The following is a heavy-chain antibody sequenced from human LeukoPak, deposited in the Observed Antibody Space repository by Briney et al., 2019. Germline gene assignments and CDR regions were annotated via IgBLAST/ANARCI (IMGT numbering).Heavy chain of an antibody. CDR1: GFTFSSYG. J-gene: IGHJ3*02. CDR2: IRYDGSNK. Sequence: GGSLRLSCAASGFTFSSYGMHWVRQAPGKGLEWVAFIRYDGSNKYYADSVKGRFTISRDNSKNTLYLQMNSLRAEDTAVYYCAKELPFDSSGWYPAFDIWGQGTMVTVSS. CDR3: AKELPFDSSGWYPAFDI. V-gene: IGHV3-30*02. D-gene: IGHD6-19*01.